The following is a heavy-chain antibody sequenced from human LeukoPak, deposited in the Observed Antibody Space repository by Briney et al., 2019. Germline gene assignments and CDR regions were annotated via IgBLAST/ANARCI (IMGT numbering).Heavy chain of an antibody. CDR1: GGSISSSSYY. Sequence: PSETLSLTCTVSGGSISSSSYYWGWIRQPPGKGLEWIGGIYYSGSTYYNPSLKSRVTISVDTSKDQFSLKLSSVTAADTAVYYCARRLWIRYDSSGYYPEFDYWGQGTLVTVPS. CDR2: IYYSGST. D-gene: IGHD3-22*01. CDR3: ARRLWIRYDSSGYYPEFDY. J-gene: IGHJ4*02. V-gene: IGHV4-39*01.